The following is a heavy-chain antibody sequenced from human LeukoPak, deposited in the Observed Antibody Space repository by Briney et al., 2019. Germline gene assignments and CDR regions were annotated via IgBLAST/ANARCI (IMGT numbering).Heavy chain of an antibody. CDR1: GFTFSSYE. V-gene: IGHV3-48*03. CDR2: ISNSGSTI. D-gene: IGHD2-8*01. CDR3: AREGVRSAPGLTDWYFDL. Sequence: GGSLRLSCAASGFTFSSYEMNWVRQAPGKGLEWVSYISNSGSTIYYADSVKGRFTISRDNAKNSLYLQMNSLRAEDTAVYYCAREGVRSAPGLTDWYFDLWGRGTLVTVSS. J-gene: IGHJ2*01.